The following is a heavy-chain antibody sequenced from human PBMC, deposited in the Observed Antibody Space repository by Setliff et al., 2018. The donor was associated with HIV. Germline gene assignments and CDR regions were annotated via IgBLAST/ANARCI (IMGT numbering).Heavy chain of an antibody. CDR1: GFTFSSYG. D-gene: IGHD3-10*01. J-gene: IGHJ6*02. Sequence: GGSLRLSCAASGFTFSSYGMHWVRQAPGKGLEWVAVIWYDGSNKYYADSVKGRFTISRDNSKNTLYLQMNSLRAEETAVYYCARSVIGYYYYGMDVWGQGTLVTVSS. V-gene: IGHV3-33*01. CDR2: IWYDGSNK. CDR3: ARSVIGYYYYGMDV.